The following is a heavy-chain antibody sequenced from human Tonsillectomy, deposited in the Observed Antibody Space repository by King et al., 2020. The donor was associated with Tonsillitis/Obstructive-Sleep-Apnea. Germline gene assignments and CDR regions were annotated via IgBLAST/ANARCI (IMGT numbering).Heavy chain of an antibody. Sequence: QLVQSGAEVKKPGASVKVSCKASGYTFTNYAMHWVRQAPAQRLEWMAWINAGNGNTKYSQGLQGRVTITRDTSARTAYMELSSLRSEDTAVYYCVREGCSAGGCYDEAFDTWGDGTMVAVSS. V-gene: IGHV1-3*01. D-gene: IGHD2-15*01. CDR1: GYTFTNYA. J-gene: IGHJ3*02. CDR3: VREGCSAGGCYDEAFDT. CDR2: INAGNGNT.